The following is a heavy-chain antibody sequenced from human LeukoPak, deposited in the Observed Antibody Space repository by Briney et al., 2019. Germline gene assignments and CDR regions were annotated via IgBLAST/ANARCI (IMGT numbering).Heavy chain of an antibody. V-gene: IGHV3-11*01. D-gene: IGHD3-22*01. CDR3: ARDRGYYYDSSGYSMDY. J-gene: IGHJ4*02. CDR2: ISSSGSTI. CDR1: GFTFSDYY. Sequence: PGGSLRLSCAASGFTFSDYYMSWIRQAPGKGLEWASYISSSGSTIYYADSVKGRFTISRDNAKNSLYLQMNSLRAEDTAVYYCARDRGYYYDSSGYSMDYWGQGTLVTVSS.